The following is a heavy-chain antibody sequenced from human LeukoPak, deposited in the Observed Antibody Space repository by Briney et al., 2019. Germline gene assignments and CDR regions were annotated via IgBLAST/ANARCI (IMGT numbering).Heavy chain of an antibody. J-gene: IGHJ6*03. Sequence: GASVKVSCKVSGYTLTELSMHWVRQAPGKGLEWMGGFDPEDGETIYAQKFQGRVTMTEDTSTDTAYMELSSLRSEDTAVYYCATLRPAGGPLNYYYYYYMDVWGKGTTVTVSS. V-gene: IGHV1-24*01. CDR1: GYTLTELS. CDR3: ATLRPAGGPLNYYYYYYMDV. CDR2: FDPEDGET. D-gene: IGHD4-23*01.